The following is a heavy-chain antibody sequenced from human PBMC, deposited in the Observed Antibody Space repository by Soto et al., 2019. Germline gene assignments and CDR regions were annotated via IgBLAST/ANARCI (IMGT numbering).Heavy chain of an antibody. CDR3: ARGMQQHDFWSDYLNNWFDP. CDR2: IYYSGTT. CDR1: GGSISSGDYY. V-gene: IGHV4-31*03. J-gene: IGHJ5*02. Sequence: SETLSLTCTVSGGSISSGDYYWSWIRQHPGKGLEWIGYIYYSGTTYYNPSLKSRVTISIDTSKNQFYLKLSSVTAADTAVYYCARGMQQHDFWSDYLNNWFDPWGQGTLVTVSS. D-gene: IGHD3-3*01.